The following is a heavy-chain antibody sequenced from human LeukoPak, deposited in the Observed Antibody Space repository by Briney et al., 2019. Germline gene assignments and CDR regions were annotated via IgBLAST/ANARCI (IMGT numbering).Heavy chain of an antibody. CDR1: GFTFSSYS. CDR2: ISSSSSYI. V-gene: IGHV3-21*01. Sequence: PGGSLRLSCAASGFTFSSYSMNWVRQAPGKGLEWVSSISSSSSYIYYADSVKGRFTISRDNAKNSLYLQMNSLRAEDTAVYYCARDPGRDYYFDYWGQGTLATVSS. CDR3: ARDPGRDYYFDY. J-gene: IGHJ4*02.